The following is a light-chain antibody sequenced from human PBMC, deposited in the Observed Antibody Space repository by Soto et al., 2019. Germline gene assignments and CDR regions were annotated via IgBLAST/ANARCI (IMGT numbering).Light chain of an antibody. CDR3: QHYNTWT. CDR1: QGVNRW. J-gene: IGKJ1*01. V-gene: IGKV1-12*01. CDR2: DAS. Sequence: EIKMTQSPASVAVSVGDRVTLTCRASQGVNRWLAWYQQKPGKAPKVLIWDASSLQRGVPSRFSGSGSGTEFSLTISSLQPDDFATYYCQHYNTWTFGPGTKLDIK.